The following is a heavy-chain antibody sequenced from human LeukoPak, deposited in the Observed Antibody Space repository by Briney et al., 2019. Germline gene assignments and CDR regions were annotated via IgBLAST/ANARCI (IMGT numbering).Heavy chain of an antibody. J-gene: IGHJ4*02. V-gene: IGHV3-30-3*01. CDR1: GFTFSSYA. CDR2: ISYDGSNK. D-gene: IGHD3-22*01. CDR3: ARDREDDSSGYYYDY. Sequence: GRPLRLSCAASGFTFSSYAMHWVRQAPGKGLEGVAVISYDGSNKYYADSVKGRFTISRDNSKNTLYLQMNSLRAEDTAVYYCARDREDDSSGYYYDYWGQGTLVTVSS.